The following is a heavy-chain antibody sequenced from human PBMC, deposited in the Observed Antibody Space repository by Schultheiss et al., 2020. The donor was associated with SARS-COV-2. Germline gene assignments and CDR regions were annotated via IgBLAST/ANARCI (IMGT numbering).Heavy chain of an antibody. J-gene: IGHJ6*02. CDR2: IYWDDSK. Sequence: SGPTLVKPTQTLTLTCNFSGFSLSTSGVGVGWIRQPPGKALEWLALIYWDDSKRYSPSLKRRLTITKDTSKNQVVLTMTNMDPVDTATYYCARTTMYSSSSVYYYGMDVWGQGTTVTVSS. D-gene: IGHD6-6*01. CDR1: GFSLSTSGVG. CDR3: ARTTMYSSSSVYYYGMDV. V-gene: IGHV2-5*02.